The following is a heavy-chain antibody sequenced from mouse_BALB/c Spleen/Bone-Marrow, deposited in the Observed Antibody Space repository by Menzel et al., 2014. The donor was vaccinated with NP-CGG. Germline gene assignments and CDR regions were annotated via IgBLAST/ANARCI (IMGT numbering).Heavy chain of an antibody. CDR2: IYPGDGDT. CDR3: ARRDGSTYYYAMDY. J-gene: IGHJ4*01. Sequence: QVQLQQPGAELVRPGSSVKISCKASGYAFSNYWMNWVKQRPGQGLGWIGQIYPGDGDTNYNGKFKGKATLTADKSSSTAYMQLGSLTSEDSAVYFCARRDGSTYYYAMDYWGQGTSVTVSS. V-gene: IGHV1-80*01. CDR1: GYAFSNYW. D-gene: IGHD1-1*01.